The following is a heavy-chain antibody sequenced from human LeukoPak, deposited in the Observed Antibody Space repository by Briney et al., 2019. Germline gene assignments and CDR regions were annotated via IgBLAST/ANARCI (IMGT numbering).Heavy chain of an antibody. CDR1: GGSFSGYY. Sequence: PSETLSLTCAVYGGSFSGYYWSWIRQPPGKGLEWIGEINHSGSTNYNPSLKSRVTISVDTSKNQFSLKLSSVTAADTAVYYCARHLRTDPLLWFGELSQRRWFDPWGQGTLVTVSS. V-gene: IGHV4-34*01. CDR3: ARHLRTDPLLWFGELSQRRWFDP. CDR2: INHSGST. J-gene: IGHJ5*02. D-gene: IGHD3-10*01.